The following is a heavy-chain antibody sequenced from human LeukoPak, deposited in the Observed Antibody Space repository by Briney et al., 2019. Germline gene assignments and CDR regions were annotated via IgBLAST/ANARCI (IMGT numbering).Heavy chain of an antibody. CDR2: IYSGDSGVST. CDR3: ASNYGDHGPFDY. D-gene: IGHD4-17*01. V-gene: IGHV3-53*04. Sequence: GGSLRLSCAASGFSVSSTFMSWVRQAPGKGLEWVSVIYSGDSGVSTYYADSVKGRFTISRHNSKNTLYLQMSSLRAEDTAVYYCASNYGDHGPFDYWGQGTLVTVSS. J-gene: IGHJ4*02. CDR1: GFSVSSTF.